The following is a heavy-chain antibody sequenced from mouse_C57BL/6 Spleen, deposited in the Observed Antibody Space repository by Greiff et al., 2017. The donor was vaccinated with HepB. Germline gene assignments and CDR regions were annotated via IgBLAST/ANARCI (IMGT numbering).Heavy chain of an antibody. J-gene: IGHJ4*01. CDR3: ASYDGYDGLVMEY. Sequence: VQLQQSGPELVKPGASVKISCKASGYAFSSSWMNWVKQRPGKGLEWIGRIYPGAGDTNFKGKFKGKATLTADNSSSTAYMQLSSLTSEDFAVYFCASYDGYDGLVMEYWGKGTSVTVAS. D-gene: IGHD2-2*01. V-gene: IGHV1-82*01. CDR1: GYAFSSSW. CDR2: IYPGAGDT.